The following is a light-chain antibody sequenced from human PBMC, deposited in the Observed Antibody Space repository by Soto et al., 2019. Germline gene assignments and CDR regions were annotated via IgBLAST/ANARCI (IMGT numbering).Light chain of an antibody. V-gene: IGLV1-47*01. Sequence: QSVLTQPPSASGTPGQRVTISCSGSSSNIGTNYVYWYQQLPGTAPKLLICRNNQRPSGVPDGFSGSKSGTSASLAISGLRSEDEADYYCATWDDSLSGYVFGTGTKLTVL. J-gene: IGLJ1*01. CDR1: SSNIGTNY. CDR2: RNN. CDR3: ATWDDSLSGYV.